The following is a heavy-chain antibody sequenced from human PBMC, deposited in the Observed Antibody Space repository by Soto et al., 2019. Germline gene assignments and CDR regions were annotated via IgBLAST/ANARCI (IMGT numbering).Heavy chain of an antibody. Sequence: SETLSLTCAVSGGSMRSGGYSWSWIRLPPGKGLEWIGYIYHNGSPYYNPSLKSRVTISVDRSKNQFSLKLSSVTAADTAVYYCARVPDVWGQGTTVTVTS. J-gene: IGHJ6*02. CDR2: IYHNGSP. V-gene: IGHV4-30-2*01. CDR3: ARVPDV. CDR1: GGSMRSGGYS.